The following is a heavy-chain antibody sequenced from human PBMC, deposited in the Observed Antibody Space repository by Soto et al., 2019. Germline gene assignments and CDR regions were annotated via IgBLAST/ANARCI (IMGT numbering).Heavy chain of an antibody. CDR1: GGTFSSYG. Sequence: SVKVSCKASGGTFSSYGINWVRQAPGQGLEWMGGIIPLFGTANYAQKFQGRVTITADDSTSTAYMELSSLRSEDTAVYYCARDGTLYDSTAYYYLYWGQGTLVTVSS. CDR2: IIPLFGTA. V-gene: IGHV1-69*13. J-gene: IGHJ4*02. D-gene: IGHD3-22*01. CDR3: ARDGTLYDSTAYYYLY.